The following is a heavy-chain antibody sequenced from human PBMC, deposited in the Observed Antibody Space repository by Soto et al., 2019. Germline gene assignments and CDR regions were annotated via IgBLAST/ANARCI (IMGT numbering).Heavy chain of an antibody. CDR2: IYWDDDK. V-gene: IGHV2-5*02. CDR1: GFSLSTRGVA. Sequence: QITLKEAGPPLVKPTQTLTLTCTFSGFSLSTRGVAVGWIRQSPGKALEWLALIYWDDDKRYRPSLQNRLTITSDPPQSQVVLSITSMDPVDTATYYCARHISVSRAEAYDYWGQGTLVLVSS. D-gene: IGHD2-21*01. J-gene: IGHJ4*02. CDR3: ARHISVSRAEAYDY.